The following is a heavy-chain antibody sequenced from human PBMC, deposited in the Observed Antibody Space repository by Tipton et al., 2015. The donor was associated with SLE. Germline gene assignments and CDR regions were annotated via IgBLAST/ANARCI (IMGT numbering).Heavy chain of an antibody. Sequence: TLSLTCTVSGGSVSSDSHYWGWVRRPPGKGLEWIGHFFFGGSTYYNPSLESRVTISVDSSKNQFSLRKNSVTAADTAIYYCVAQEGGRDDAFDIWGQGTVVNVSS. D-gene: IGHD3-16*01. CDR1: GGSVSSDSHY. CDR2: FFFGGST. CDR3: VAQEGGRDDAFDI. J-gene: IGHJ3*02. V-gene: IGHV4-39*07.